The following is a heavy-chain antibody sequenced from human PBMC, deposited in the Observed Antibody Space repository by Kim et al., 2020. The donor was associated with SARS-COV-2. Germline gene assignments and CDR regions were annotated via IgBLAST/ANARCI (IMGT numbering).Heavy chain of an antibody. D-gene: IGHD5-12*01. V-gene: IGHV3-30*18. CDR2: ISFHGREQ. CDR3: AKDILVASIDY. J-gene: IGHJ4*02. Sequence: GSLRLSCFASGFSFSTHGMHWVRQTPVRGLEWLAVISFHGREQYYADSVRGRFTISRDNSNNTLYLHMNSLRSEDTAVYYCAKDILVASIDYWGQGTAVIVSS. CDR1: GFSFSTHG.